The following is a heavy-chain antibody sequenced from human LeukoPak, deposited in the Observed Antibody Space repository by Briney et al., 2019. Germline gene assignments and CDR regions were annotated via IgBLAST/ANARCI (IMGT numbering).Heavy chain of an antibody. CDR2: ISSSRSYI. J-gene: IGHJ4*01. CDR1: GFTFSSYG. V-gene: IGHV3-21*01. D-gene: IGHD3-3*01. CDR3: ARDLYFWSAYPVYYFDY. Sequence: KPGGSLRLSCAASGFTFSSYGMSWVRQAPGKGLEWVSSISSSRSYIYYADSVKGRFTISRDKAKNSLYLQMNSLRAEDTAVYYCARDLYFWSAYPVYYFDYSGHGTLVTVSS.